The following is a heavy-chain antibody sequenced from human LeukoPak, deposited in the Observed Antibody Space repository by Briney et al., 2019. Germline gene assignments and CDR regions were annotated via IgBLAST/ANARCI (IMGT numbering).Heavy chain of an antibody. CDR2: ISISGDSA. Sequence: GGSLRLSCAASGFTFSSYAMSWVRQAPGKGLEWVSAISISGDSAYYADSGKGRFTISRDNSKNTLYLQMNSLRAEDTAVYYCAKDPAPTGTTSLDYWGQGTLVTVSS. V-gene: IGHV3-23*01. CDR1: GFTFSSYA. CDR3: AKDPAPTGTTSLDY. D-gene: IGHD1-7*01. J-gene: IGHJ4*02.